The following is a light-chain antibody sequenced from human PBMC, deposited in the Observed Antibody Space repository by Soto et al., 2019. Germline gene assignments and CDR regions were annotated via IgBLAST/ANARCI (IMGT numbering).Light chain of an antibody. Sequence: DIQMTQSPSTLSASVQDRVTITCRASQSISSWLAWYQQKPGKAPKLLIYQASSLESEVPSRFSGSGSGTEFTLTISSLQPDDFATYYCQQYNSYPYTFGQGTKLEIK. CDR1: QSISSW. J-gene: IGKJ2*01. CDR2: QAS. CDR3: QQYNSYPYT. V-gene: IGKV1-5*03.